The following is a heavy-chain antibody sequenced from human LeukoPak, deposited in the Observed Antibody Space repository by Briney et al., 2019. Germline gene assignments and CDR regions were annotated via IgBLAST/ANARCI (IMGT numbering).Heavy chain of an antibody. J-gene: IGHJ1*01. CDR2: ISSSSSTI. CDR1: GFTFSSYS. D-gene: IGHD3-3*01. CDR3: AIDDVTIFFQQ. Sequence: GGSLRLSCAASGFTFSSYSMNWVRQAPGKGLEWVSYISSSSSTIYYADSVKGRFTISRDNAKNSLYLQMNSLRAEDTAVYYCAIDDVTIFFQQWGQGTLLTVPS. V-gene: IGHV3-48*01.